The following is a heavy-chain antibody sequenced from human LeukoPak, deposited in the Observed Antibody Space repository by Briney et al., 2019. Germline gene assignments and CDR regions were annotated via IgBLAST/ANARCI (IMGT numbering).Heavy chain of an antibody. J-gene: IGHJ6*03. CDR3: ARERGYCSSTSCLYYYYYMDV. V-gene: IGHV1-69*06. D-gene: IGHD2-2*01. CDR1: GGTFSSYA. CDR2: IFPIFGTA. Sequence: AAVKVSCMASGGTFSSYAISWVRQAPGQGLKWMGRIFPIFGTANYAQKFQGRVTITADKSPSTAYMELSSLRSEDTAVYYCARERGYCSSTSCLYYYYYMDVWGKGTTVTVSS.